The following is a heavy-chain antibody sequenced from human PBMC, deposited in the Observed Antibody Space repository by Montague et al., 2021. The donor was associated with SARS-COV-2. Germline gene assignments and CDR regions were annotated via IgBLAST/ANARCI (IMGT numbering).Heavy chain of an antibody. CDR2: NYLHGNA. V-gene: IGHV4-38-2*02. CDR1: GYFIGTCYY. D-gene: IGHD2-21*02. J-gene: IGHJ4*02. Sequence: SETLSLTCSVSGYFIGTCYYWGWIRQSPGEGLEWIGSNYLHGNAYYNPSLNSRVTISLDTSNNQFSLRQASVTTSDTAVYYCARGRVTRAGFDYWGQGTRVIVSS. CDR3: ARGRVTRAGFDY.